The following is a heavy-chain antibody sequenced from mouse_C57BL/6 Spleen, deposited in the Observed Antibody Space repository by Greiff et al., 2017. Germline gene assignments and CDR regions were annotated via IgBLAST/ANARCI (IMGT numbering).Heavy chain of an antibody. CDR2: ISSGGSYT. CDR3: ASAITTVVATSVYFGY. CDR1: GFTFSSYG. Sequence: EVQRVESGGDLVKPGGSLKLSCAASGFTFSSYGMSWVRQTPDKRLEWVATISSGGSYTYYPDSVKGRFTITIDNDKNTLYLQMSSLTSEDTAMYYCASAITTVVATSVYFGYWGQGTTLTVSS. V-gene: IGHV5-6*01. D-gene: IGHD1-1*01. J-gene: IGHJ2*01.